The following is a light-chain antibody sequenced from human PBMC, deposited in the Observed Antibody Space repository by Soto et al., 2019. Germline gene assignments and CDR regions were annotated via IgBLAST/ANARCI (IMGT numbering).Light chain of an antibody. CDR2: AAS. Sequence: DIQMTQSPSSLSASVGDRVTITCRASQSISNYLNWYQQRPGKAPNLLIHAASSLQSGVPSRFSGSGSGTDVSLTISSLQHEDYATNYCQQGYSTPLTFGEGTKVDIK. J-gene: IGKJ4*02. CDR1: QSISNY. V-gene: IGKV1-39*01. CDR3: QQGYSTPLT.